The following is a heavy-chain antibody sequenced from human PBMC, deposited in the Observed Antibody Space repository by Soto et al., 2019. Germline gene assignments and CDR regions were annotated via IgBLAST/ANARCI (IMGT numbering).Heavy chain of an antibody. CDR3: AREDYGDYYYYGMDV. D-gene: IGHD4-17*01. CDR1: GGSIRSSSYY. CDR2: IYYSGST. Sequence: SETLSLTCTVSGGSIRSSSYYWGWIRQPPGKGLEWIGSIYYSGSTYYNPSLKSRVTISVDTSKNQFSLKLSSVTAADTAVYYCAREDYGDYYYYGMDVWGQGTTVT. V-gene: IGHV4-39*01. J-gene: IGHJ6*02.